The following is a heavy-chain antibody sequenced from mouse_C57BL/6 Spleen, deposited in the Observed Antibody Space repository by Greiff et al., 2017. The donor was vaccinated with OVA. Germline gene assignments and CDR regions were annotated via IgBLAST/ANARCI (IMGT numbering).Heavy chain of an antibody. CDR3: AGYPWFAY. CDR2: INPNNGGT. CDR1: GYTFTDYN. J-gene: IGHJ3*01. Sequence: VQLKESGPELVKPGASVKMSCKASGYTFTDYNMHWVKQSHGKSLEWIGYINPNNGGTSYNQKFKGKATLTVNKSSSTAYMELRSLTSEDSAVYYCAGYPWFAYWGQGTLVTVSA. V-gene: IGHV1-22*01.